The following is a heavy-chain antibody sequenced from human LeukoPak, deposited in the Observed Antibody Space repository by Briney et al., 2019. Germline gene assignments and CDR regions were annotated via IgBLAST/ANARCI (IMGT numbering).Heavy chain of an antibody. CDR2: ISSSSSYI. Sequence: GGSLRLSCAASGFTFSTYYMNWVRQAPGKGPERVSSISSSSSYIYYADSVRGRITISRDNAKNSLYLQMNSLRAEDTAVYYCARARSSSWSSPFDYWGQGTLVTVSS. CDR3: ARARSSSWSSPFDY. D-gene: IGHD6-13*01. V-gene: IGHV3-21*01. CDR1: GFTFSTYY. J-gene: IGHJ4*02.